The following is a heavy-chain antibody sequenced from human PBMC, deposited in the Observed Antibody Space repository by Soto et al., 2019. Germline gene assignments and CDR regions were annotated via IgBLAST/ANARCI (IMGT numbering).Heavy chain of an antibody. CDR3: ARGVIGNWDFFDP. CDR1: GYTFTASY. V-gene: IGHV1-2*02. J-gene: IGHJ5*02. CDR2: INPNSGGT. Sequence: GASVKVSFKASGYTFTASYIHWVRHAPGQGLEWMGCINPNSGGTYSAQKFQGRVTLTRDTSISTAYMELASLRSDDTAAYYCARGVIGNWDFFDPWGQGTLVTVSS. D-gene: IGHD7-27*01.